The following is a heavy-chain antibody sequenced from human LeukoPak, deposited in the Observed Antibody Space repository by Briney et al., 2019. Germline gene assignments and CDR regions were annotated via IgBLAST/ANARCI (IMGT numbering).Heavy chain of an antibody. V-gene: IGHV4-34*01. CDR3: ARGRRKQWLVI. D-gene: IGHD6-19*01. CDR1: GGSFSGYY. Sequence: SETLSLTCAVYGGSFSGYYWSWIRQPPGKGLEWIGEINHSGSTNYNPSLKSRVTMSVDTSKNQFSLKLSSVTAADTAVYYCARGRRKQWLVIWGQGTLVTVSS. CDR2: INHSGST. J-gene: IGHJ4*02.